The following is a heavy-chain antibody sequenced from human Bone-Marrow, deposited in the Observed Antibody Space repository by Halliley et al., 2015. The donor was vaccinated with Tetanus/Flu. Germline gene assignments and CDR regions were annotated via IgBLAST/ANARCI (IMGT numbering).Heavy chain of an antibody. D-gene: IGHD3-3*01. Sequence: KGLEWVANIKEDGSDRRYVGAVRGRFTISRDNAKNSLFLQMNTLRAEDTAVYYCARNFGPHDLWGQGTLVTVSS. CDR3: ARNFGPHDL. V-gene: IGHV3-7*04. CDR2: IKEDGSDR. J-gene: IGHJ5*02.